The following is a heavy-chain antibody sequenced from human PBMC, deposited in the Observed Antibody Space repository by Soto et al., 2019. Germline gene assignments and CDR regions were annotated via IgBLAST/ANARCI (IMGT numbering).Heavy chain of an antibody. Sequence: ASVKVSCKTSGYTFTNFALSWVRQAPGQGFEWIGFVSANNGFTHFAQKFQGRVSVKTDTSTSTVYLDLRSLSSDDTAVYYCARGGAARHLGSWAQGPSVTVSS. J-gene: IGHJ5*01. CDR2: VSANNGFT. V-gene: IGHV1-18*01. CDR3: ARGGAARHLGS. D-gene: IGHD6-13*01. CDR1: GYTFTNFA.